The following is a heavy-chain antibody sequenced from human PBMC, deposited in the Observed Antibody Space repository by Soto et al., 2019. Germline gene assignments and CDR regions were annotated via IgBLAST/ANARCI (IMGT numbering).Heavy chain of an antibody. CDR1: GGSISSYY. CDR3: ASGPSTVVFDY. D-gene: IGHD4-17*01. V-gene: IGHV4-59*01. J-gene: IGHJ4*02. CDR2: IYHSGRT. Sequence: QVQLQESGPGLVKPSETLSLTCTVSGGSISSYYWTWIRQPPGKGLEWIGYIYHSGRTNYNPSLKIRATISMDTSDNQFFLKLNSVTDADTGVYFCASGPSTVVFDYWGQGTLVTVSS.